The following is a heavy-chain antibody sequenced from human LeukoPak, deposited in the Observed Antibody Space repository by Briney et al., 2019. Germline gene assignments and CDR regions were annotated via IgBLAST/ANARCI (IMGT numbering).Heavy chain of an antibody. V-gene: IGHV4-34*01. D-gene: IGHD3-16*01. CDR3: ARRVPYDYVWGSTLAYYYMDV. J-gene: IGHJ6*03. Sequence: PSETLSLTCAVYGGSFSGYYWSWIRQPPGKGLEWIGEINHSGSTNYNPSLKSRVTISVDTSKNHFSLKLSSVTAADTAVYYCARRVPYDYVWGSTLAYYYMDVWGKGTTVTISS. CDR2: INHSGST. CDR1: GGSFSGYY.